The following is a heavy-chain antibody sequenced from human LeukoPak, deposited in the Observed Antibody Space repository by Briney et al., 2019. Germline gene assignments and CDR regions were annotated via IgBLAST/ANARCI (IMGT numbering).Heavy chain of an antibody. CDR1: GDSISSNY. J-gene: IGHJ4*02. CDR3: ARSLELQFEF. V-gene: IGHV4-59*01. Sequence: SETLSLTCTVSGDSISSNYWSWIRQPPGKGLEWIGYISYSGSTNYNPSLKSRVTISVDTSKNRFSLKLSSVTAADTAVYYCARSLELQFEFWGQGTLVTVSS. CDR2: ISYSGST. D-gene: IGHD1-7*01.